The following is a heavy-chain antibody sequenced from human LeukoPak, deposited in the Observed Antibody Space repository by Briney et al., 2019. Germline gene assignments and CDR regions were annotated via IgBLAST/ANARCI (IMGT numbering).Heavy chain of an antibody. CDR2: INHSGST. V-gene: IGHV4-34*01. CDR3: ARRKVTAIAFDP. D-gene: IGHD2-21*02. CDR1: GGSFSGYY. J-gene: IGHJ5*02. Sequence: PSETLSLTCAVYGGSFSGYYWSWIRQPPGKGLEWIGEINHSGSTNYNPSLKSRVTISVDTSKNQFSLKLSSVTAAETAVYYCARRKVTAIAFDPWGQGTLVTVSS.